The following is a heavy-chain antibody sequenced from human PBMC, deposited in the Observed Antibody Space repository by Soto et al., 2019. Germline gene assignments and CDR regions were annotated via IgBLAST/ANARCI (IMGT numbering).Heavy chain of an antibody. Sequence: GGSLRLSCAASGFTFNSYAMSWVRQAPGKGLEWVSTISGSGVSTYYADSVKGRFTFSRDNSKNTLYLQMNSLRAEDTAVYYCAKRGKGAAAFDYWGQGTLVTVSS. V-gene: IGHV3-23*01. CDR2: ISGSGVST. CDR3: AKRGKGAAAFDY. CDR1: GFTFNSYA. D-gene: IGHD6-25*01. J-gene: IGHJ4*02.